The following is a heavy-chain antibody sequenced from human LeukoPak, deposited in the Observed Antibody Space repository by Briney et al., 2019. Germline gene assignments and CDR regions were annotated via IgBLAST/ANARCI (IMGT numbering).Heavy chain of an antibody. CDR1: GGSISSYY. V-gene: IGHV4-59*01. CDR2: IYYSGST. D-gene: IGHD3-3*01. CDR3: ARETNVRFLEWLSGGEYFQH. Sequence: SETLSLTCTVSGGSISSYYWSWIRQPPGKGLEWIGYIYYSGSTNYNPSLKSRVTISVDTSKNQFSLKLSSVTAADTAVYYCARETNVRFLEWLSGGEYFQHWGQGTLVTVSS. J-gene: IGHJ1*01.